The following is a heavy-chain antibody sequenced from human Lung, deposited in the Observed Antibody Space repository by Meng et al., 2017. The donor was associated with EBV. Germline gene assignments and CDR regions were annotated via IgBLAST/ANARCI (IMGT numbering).Heavy chain of an antibody. CDR2: INHSGST. Sequence: QVQLQESGPGLVKPSGTLSLTCAVYGGSFSGYYWSWIRQPPGKGLEWIGEINHSGSTNYNPSLKSRVTISVDTSKNQFSLKLSSVTAADTAVYYCGRQYGDYRGAFDYWGQGTLVTVSS. CDR3: GRQYGDYRGAFDY. CDR1: GGSFSGYY. V-gene: IGHV4-34*01. D-gene: IGHD4-17*01. J-gene: IGHJ4*02.